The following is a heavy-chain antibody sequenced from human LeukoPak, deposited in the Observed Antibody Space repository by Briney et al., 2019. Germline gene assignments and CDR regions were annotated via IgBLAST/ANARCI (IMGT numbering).Heavy chain of an antibody. CDR1: GGSFSGYY. D-gene: IGHD6-19*01. CDR2: INHSGST. CDR3: ARPKSAVAGSDDAFDI. V-gene: IGHV4-34*01. J-gene: IGHJ3*02. Sequence: SETLSLTCAVYGGSFSGYYWSWIRQPPGKGLEWIGEINHSGSTNYNPSLKSRVTISVDTSKYQFSLKLTSVTAADTAVYYCARPKSAVAGSDDAFDIWGQGTMVTVSS.